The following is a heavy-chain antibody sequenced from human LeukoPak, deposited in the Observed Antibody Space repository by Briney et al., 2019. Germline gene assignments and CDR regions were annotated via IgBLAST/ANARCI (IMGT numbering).Heavy chain of an antibody. J-gene: IGHJ5*02. Sequence: GASVKVSCKASGGTFSSYAISWVRQAPGQGLEWMGGIIPIFGTANYAQKFQGRVTITADESTSTAYMELSSLRSEDTAVYYCARDGHKVLSANWFDPWGQGTLVTVSS. D-gene: IGHD2/OR15-2a*01. CDR2: IIPIFGTA. CDR1: GGTFSSYA. V-gene: IGHV1-69*01. CDR3: ARDGHKVLSANWFDP.